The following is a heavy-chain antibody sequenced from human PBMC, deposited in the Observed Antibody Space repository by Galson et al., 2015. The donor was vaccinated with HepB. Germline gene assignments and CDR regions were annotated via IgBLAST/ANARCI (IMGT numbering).Heavy chain of an antibody. CDR1: GYNFSGYW. CDR3: ARSSSGPLGYYGMDV. J-gene: IGHJ6*02. Sequence: QSGAEVKKPGESLKISCKGSGYNFSGYWIGWVRQMPGKGLEWMGTIFPGDSHTRYRPSFQGQVTISADKSNAYLQWSSLKASDTAMYYCARSSSGPLGYYGMDVWGQGTTVTVSS. D-gene: IGHD3-22*01. V-gene: IGHV5-51*03. CDR2: IFPGDSHT.